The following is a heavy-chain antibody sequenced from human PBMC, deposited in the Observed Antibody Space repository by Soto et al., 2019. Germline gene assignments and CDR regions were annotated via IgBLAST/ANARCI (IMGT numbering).Heavy chain of an antibody. J-gene: IGHJ4*02. Sequence: GGSLRLSCAASGFTFSGYAMSWVRQAPGKGLEWVSAISGSGGSTYYADSVKGRFTISRDNSKNTLYLQMNSLRAEDTAVYYCAKDPDDFWSGYYYWGQGTLVTVSS. D-gene: IGHD3-3*01. V-gene: IGHV3-23*01. CDR2: ISGSGGST. CDR1: GFTFSGYA. CDR3: AKDPDDFWSGYYY.